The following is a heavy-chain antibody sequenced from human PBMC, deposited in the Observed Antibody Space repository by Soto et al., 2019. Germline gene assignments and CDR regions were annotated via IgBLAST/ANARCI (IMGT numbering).Heavy chain of an antibody. CDR3: ERDLLIRDH. CDR2: INQEGSDT. D-gene: IGHD3-10*01. CDR1: GITFSDYW. V-gene: IGHV3-7*03. Sequence: PGGSLRLSCLASGITFSDYWMTWVRQAPGRGLEWVANINQEGSDTNYVDSVRGRFTISRDNDKNSLYLQMNSLRAEDTAVYYCERDLLIRDHWGQGTLVTVSS. J-gene: IGHJ4*02.